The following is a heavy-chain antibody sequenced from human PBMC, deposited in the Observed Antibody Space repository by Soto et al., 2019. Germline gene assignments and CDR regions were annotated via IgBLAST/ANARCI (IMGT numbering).Heavy chain of an antibody. CDR3: ARDRRGIAAAGTYYYGMDV. V-gene: IGHV3-13*01. CDR1: GFTFSSYD. J-gene: IGHJ6*02. CDR2: IGTAGDT. Sequence: PGGSLRLSCASCGFTFSSYDMHWVRQATGKGLEWVSAIGTAGDTYYPGSVKGRFTISRENAKNSLYLQMNSLRAEDTAVYYCARDRRGIAAAGTYYYGMDVWGQGTTVTVSS. D-gene: IGHD6-13*01.